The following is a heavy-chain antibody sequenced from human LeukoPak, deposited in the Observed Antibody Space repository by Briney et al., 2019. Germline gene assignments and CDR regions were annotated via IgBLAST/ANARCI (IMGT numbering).Heavy chain of an antibody. D-gene: IGHD3-9*01. CDR1: GGSISSYY. J-gene: IGHJ4*02. Sequence: NPSETLSLTCTVSGGSISSYYWSWIRQPPGKGLEWIGYVYSSGSTNYSPSFKSRVTILVATSKNQSSLKLSSVSAADTAVYYCARFEGYDILTGYSYSFDYWGQGTLVTASS. V-gene: IGHV4-59*01. CDR2: VYSSGST. CDR3: ARFEGYDILTGYSYSFDY.